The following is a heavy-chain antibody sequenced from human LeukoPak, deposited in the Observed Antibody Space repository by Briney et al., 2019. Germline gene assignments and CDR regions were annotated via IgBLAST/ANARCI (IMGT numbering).Heavy chain of an antibody. D-gene: IGHD1-26*01. CDR3: AKSGTMGATRFDWYFDL. V-gene: IGHV3-23*01. CDR1: GFTFSSYA. Sequence: GGSLRLSCAASGFTFSSYAMSWVRQAPGKGLEWVSAISGSGGSTYYADSVKDRFTISRDNSKNTLYLQVNSLRAEDTAAYFCAKSGTMGATRFDWYFDLWGRGTQVIVSS. J-gene: IGHJ2*01. CDR2: ISGSGGST.